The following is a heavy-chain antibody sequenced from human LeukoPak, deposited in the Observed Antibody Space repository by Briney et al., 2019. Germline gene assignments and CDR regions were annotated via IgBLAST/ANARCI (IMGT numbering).Heavy chain of an antibody. CDR3: AKDIPIQLWSEGFDY. J-gene: IGHJ4*02. CDR2: ISWNSGSI. CDR1: GFTFYDYA. D-gene: IGHD5-18*01. V-gene: IGHV3-9*01. Sequence: GGSLRLSCAASGFTFYDYAMHWVRQAPGKGLEWVSGISWNSGSIGYADSVKGRFTISRDNAKNSLYLQMNSLRAEDTALYYCAKDIPIQLWSEGFDYWGQGTLVTVSS.